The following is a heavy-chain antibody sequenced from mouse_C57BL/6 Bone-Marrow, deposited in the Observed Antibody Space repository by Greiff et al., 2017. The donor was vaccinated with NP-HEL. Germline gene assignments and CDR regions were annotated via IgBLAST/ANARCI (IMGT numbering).Heavy chain of an antibody. J-gene: IGHJ1*03. Sequence: VQLQQSGAELARPGASVKLSCKASGYTFTSYGISWVKQRTGQGLEWIGEIYPRSGNTYYNEKFKGKATLTADKSSSTAYMELRSLTSEDSAVYFCAREQGDFDVWGKGTTVTVSS. CDR1: GYTFTSYG. CDR3: AREQGDFDV. V-gene: IGHV1-81*01. CDR2: IYPRSGNT.